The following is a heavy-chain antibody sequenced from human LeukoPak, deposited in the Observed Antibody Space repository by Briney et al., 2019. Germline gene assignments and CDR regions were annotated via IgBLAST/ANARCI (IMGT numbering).Heavy chain of an antibody. D-gene: IGHD3-9*01. CDR3: TRDIDDVLTGDNAFDV. Sequence: GGSLRLSCAGSGFTFSGYSLNWVRQAPGTGLEWVSSITSSGSSMYYADSVKGRFTISRDNAESSVYLQMNSLRVDDTGLYYCTRDIDDVLTGDNAFDVWGQGTVVTVSS. CDR1: GFTFSGYS. V-gene: IGHV3-21*03. CDR2: ITSSGSSM. J-gene: IGHJ3*01.